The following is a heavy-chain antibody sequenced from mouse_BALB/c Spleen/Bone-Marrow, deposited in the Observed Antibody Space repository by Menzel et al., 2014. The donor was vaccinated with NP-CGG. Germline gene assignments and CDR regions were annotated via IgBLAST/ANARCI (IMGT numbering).Heavy chain of an antibody. J-gene: IGHJ4*01. CDR2: IWAGGST. V-gene: IGHV2-9*02. CDR3: ARVTSSAVGAMDY. CDR1: GFSLTNYG. Sequence: VKLMESGPGLVAPSQSLSITCTVSGFSLTNYGVHWVRQPPGKGLEWPGVIWAGGSTNYNSALMSRLSISKDNSKSQVFLKIISLQTDDTAMYYCARVTSSAVGAMDYWGQGTSVTVSS. D-gene: IGHD3-2*02.